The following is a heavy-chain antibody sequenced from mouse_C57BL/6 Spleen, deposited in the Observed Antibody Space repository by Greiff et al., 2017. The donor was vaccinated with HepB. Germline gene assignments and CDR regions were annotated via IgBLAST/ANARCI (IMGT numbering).Heavy chain of an antibody. CDR2: IDPSDSYT. CDR1: GYTFTSYW. Sequence: QVQLKQPGAELVMPGASVKLSCKASGYTFTSYWMHWVKQRPGQGLEWIGEIDPSDSYTNYNQKFKGKSTLTVDKSSSTAYMQLSSLTSEDSAVYYCARSYDYDPHYFDYWGQGTTLTVSS. CDR3: ARSYDYDPHYFDY. V-gene: IGHV1-69*01. J-gene: IGHJ2*01. D-gene: IGHD2-4*01.